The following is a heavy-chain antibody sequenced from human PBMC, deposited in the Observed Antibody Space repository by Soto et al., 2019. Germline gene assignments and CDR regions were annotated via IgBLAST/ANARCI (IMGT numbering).Heavy chain of an antibody. V-gene: IGHV1-18*01. J-gene: IGHJ5*02. Sequence: VASVKVSCKASGYTFTSYGISWVRQAPGQGLEWMGWISAYNGNTNYAQKLQGRVTITTDTSTSTAYMELRSLRSDDTAVYYCARTLPMTDVVAATFWFDPWGQGTLVTVSS. CDR2: ISAYNGNT. D-gene: IGHD2-15*01. CDR3: ARTLPMTDVVAATFWFDP. CDR1: GYTFTSYG.